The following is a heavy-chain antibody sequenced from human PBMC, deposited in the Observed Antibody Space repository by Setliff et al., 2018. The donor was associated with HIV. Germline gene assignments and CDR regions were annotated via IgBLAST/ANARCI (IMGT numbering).Heavy chain of an antibody. D-gene: IGHD6-13*01. V-gene: IGHV3-7*01. CDR3: VRASYSSSWYNIRPFDF. J-gene: IGHJ4*02. CDR1: RFSFSTSW. CDR2: INEDGYKK. Sequence: GESLKISCAASRFSFSTSWMTWVRQAPGKGLEWIANINEDGYKKYHASSVWGRFTISRDNAKNSLYLQMNSLRAEDTAVYYCVRASYSSSWYNIRPFDFWAQGTLVTVSS.